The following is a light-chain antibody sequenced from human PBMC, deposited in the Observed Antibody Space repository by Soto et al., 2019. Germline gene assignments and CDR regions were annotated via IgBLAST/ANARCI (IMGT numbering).Light chain of an antibody. CDR2: DAS. Sequence: DIVLTHSPAPLSLSPGASTPLSCRASQSISSALAWYQQRPGQPPRLLIYDASDRADGIPDRFSGSGSGTDFTLTISRLEPEDFAVYYCQQYGYLSWTFGQGTKVDIK. V-gene: IGKV3-20*01. J-gene: IGKJ1*01. CDR3: QQYGYLSWT. CDR1: QSISSA.